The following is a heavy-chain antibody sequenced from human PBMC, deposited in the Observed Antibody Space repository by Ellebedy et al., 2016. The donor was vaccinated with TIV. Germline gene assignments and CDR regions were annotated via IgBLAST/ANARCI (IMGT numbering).Heavy chain of an antibody. CDR1: SGSFSDYY. Sequence: SETLSLTXAVYSGSFSDYYWSWIRQPPGKGLEWIGEINHSGSANYNPSLKSRVTISVDTSKNQFSLKLNSVTAADTAVYYCARGPRITIFGVVIGYTDVWGKGTTVTVSS. V-gene: IGHV4-34*01. J-gene: IGHJ6*03. CDR2: INHSGSA. CDR3: ARGPRITIFGVVIGYTDV. D-gene: IGHD3-3*01.